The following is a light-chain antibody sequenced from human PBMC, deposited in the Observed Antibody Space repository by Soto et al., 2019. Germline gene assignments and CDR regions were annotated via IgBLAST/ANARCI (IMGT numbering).Light chain of an antibody. J-gene: IGKJ5*01. V-gene: IGKV1-39*01. Sequence: DIQMTQSPSSLSASVGDRVTITCRASQSISSHLNWCQQKPGKAPKLLIYAASGLQSGVPSRSSGSGSGTHFTLTISSLQPEDSATYYCQQSYSTPITFGQGTRLEIK. CDR2: AAS. CDR3: QQSYSTPIT. CDR1: QSISSH.